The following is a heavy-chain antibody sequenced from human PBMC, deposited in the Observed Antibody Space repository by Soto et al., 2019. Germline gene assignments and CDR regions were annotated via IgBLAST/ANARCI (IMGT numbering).Heavy chain of an antibody. Sequence: ASVKVSCKASGYTFTSYGISWVRQAPGQGLEWMGGIIPIFGTANYAQKFQGRVTITANESTSTAYMELSSLRSEDTAVYYCARVSRELRGVDYWGQGTLVTVSS. D-gene: IGHD1-26*01. CDR1: GYTFTSYG. V-gene: IGHV1-69*13. CDR3: ARVSRELRGVDY. CDR2: IIPIFGTA. J-gene: IGHJ4*02.